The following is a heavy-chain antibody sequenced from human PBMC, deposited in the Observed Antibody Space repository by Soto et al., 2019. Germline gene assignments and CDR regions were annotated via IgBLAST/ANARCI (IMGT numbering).Heavy chain of an antibody. CDR2: IYYSGST. J-gene: IGHJ5*02. V-gene: IGHV4-31*03. CDR1: GGSISSGGYY. D-gene: IGHD2-2*01. CDR3: ARTVVVVPAAMPGWFDP. Sequence: PSETLSLTCTVSGGSISSGGYYWSWIRQHPGKGLEWIGYIYYSGSTYYNPSLKSRVTISVDTSKNQFSLKLSSVTAADTAVYYCARTVVVVPAAMPGWFDPWGQGTLVTVSS.